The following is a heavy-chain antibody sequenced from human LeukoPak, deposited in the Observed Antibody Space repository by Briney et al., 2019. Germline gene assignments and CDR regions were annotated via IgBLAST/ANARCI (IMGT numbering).Heavy chain of an antibody. V-gene: IGHV4-34*01. CDR1: GGSFSDYN. D-gene: IGHD3-3*01. CDR3: ARAVLEGWFDP. J-gene: IGHJ5*02. CDR2: INHSGST. Sequence: RASETLSLTCAVYGGSFSDYNWSWIRQPPGKGLEWIGEINHSGSTNFNPSLKSRVTISVDTSKNQFSLKLSSVTAADTAVYYCARAVLEGWFDPWGQGTLVTVSS.